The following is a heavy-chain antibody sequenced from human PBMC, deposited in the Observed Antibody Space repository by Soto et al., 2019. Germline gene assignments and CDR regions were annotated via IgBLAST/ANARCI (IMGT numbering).Heavy chain of an antibody. CDR1: GGTFSSYA. CDR2: IIPIFGTA. D-gene: IGHD3-22*01. V-gene: IGHV1-69*13. J-gene: IGHJ5*01. Sequence: SVKVSCKASGGTFSSYAISWVRQAPGQGLDWMGGIIPIFGTANYAQKFQGRVTITADESTSTAYMELSSLRSGDTAVYYCARPTRYYYDSSGQSALLDSSGQGSLVIVSS. CDR3: ARPTRYYYDSSGQSALLDS.